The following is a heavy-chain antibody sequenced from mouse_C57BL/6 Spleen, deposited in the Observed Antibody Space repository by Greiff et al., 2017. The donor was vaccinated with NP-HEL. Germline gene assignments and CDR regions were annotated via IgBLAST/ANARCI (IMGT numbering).Heavy chain of an antibody. D-gene: IGHD1-1*01. V-gene: IGHV1-80*01. CDR2: IYPGDGDT. Sequence: QVQLQQSGAELVKPGASVKISCKASGYAFSSYWMNWVKQRPGKGLEWIGQIYPGDGDTNYNGKFKGKATLTADKSSSTAYMQLSSLTSEDSAVYFCARHMTTVVDYAMDYWGQGTSVTVSS. CDR1: GYAFSSYW. J-gene: IGHJ4*01. CDR3: ARHMTTVVDYAMDY.